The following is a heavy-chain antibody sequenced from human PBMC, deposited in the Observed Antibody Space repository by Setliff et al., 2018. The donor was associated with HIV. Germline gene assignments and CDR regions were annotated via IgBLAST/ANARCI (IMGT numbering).Heavy chain of an antibody. CDR1: GFTFSSYT. V-gene: IGHV3-30*04. J-gene: IGHJ4*02. D-gene: IGHD3-3*01. Sequence: GGSLRLSCAASGFTFSSYTLHWVRQAPGKGLEWVALISYDGSNKYYADSVRGRFTISRDDSRNTLYLQMNSLRADDTAVYYCARERLAYYDFWSGYPPFDYWGQGTRVTVSS. CDR3: ARERLAYYDFWSGYPPFDY. CDR2: ISYDGSNK.